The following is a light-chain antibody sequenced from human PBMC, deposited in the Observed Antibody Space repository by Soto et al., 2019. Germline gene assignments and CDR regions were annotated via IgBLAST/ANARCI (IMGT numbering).Light chain of an antibody. V-gene: IGKV1-5*01. CDR2: DAS. CDR3: QQYNSYIT. CDR1: QSISSW. Sequence: DVRMTQSPSTLSASVGDRVTITCRASQSISSWLAWYQQKPGKAPKLLIYDASSLESGVPSRFSGSGSGTEFTLTISSLQPDDFATYYCQQYNSYITFGGGTKVDIK. J-gene: IGKJ4*01.